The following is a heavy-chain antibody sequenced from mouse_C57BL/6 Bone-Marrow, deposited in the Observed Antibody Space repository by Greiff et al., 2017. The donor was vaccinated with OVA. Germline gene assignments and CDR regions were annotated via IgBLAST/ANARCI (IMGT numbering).Heavy chain of an antibody. CDR1: GYTFTSYW. Sequence: QVQLQQPGAELVKPGASVKLSCKASGYTFTSYWMHWVKQRPGQGLEWIGNINPSNGGTNYNEKFKSKATLTVDTSSSTAYMQLSSLTSEDSAVYYCARSGYYGSADYWGQGTTLTVAS. J-gene: IGHJ2*01. CDR2: INPSNGGT. CDR3: ARSGYYGSADY. D-gene: IGHD1-1*01. V-gene: IGHV1-53*01.